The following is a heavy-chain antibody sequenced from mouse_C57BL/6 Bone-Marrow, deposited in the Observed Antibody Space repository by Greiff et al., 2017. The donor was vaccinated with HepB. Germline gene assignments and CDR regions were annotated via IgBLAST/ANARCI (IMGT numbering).Heavy chain of an antibody. D-gene: IGHD2-4*01. J-gene: IGHJ3*01. CDR1: GYAFTNYL. CDR2: INPGSGGT. CDR3: ARYDYAWFAY. Sequence: VQLQESGAELVRPGTSVKVSCKASGYAFTNYLIEWVKQGPGQGLEWIGVINPGSGGTNYNEKFKGKATLTADKSSSTAYMQLSSLTSEDSAVYFCARYDYAWFAYWGQGTLVTVSA. V-gene: IGHV1-54*01.